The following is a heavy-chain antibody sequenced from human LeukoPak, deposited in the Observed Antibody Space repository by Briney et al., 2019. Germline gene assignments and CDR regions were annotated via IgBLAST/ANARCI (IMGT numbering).Heavy chain of an antibody. Sequence: SGGSLRLSCAASGFTFSSYAMSWVRQAPGKGLEWVSAISGSGGSTYYADSVKGRFTISRDNSKNTLYLQMNSLRAEDTAVYYCAKAALQYYGSGSYPDYWGQGTLVTVSS. CDR3: AKAALQYYGSGSYPDY. CDR2: ISGSGGST. CDR1: GFTFSSYA. J-gene: IGHJ4*02. D-gene: IGHD3-10*01. V-gene: IGHV3-23*01.